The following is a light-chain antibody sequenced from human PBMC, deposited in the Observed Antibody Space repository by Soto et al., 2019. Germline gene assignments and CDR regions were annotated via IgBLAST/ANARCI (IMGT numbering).Light chain of an antibody. V-gene: IGKV1-39*01. Sequence: DIQMTQSPSSLSASVGDRITITCRASQNITNYLNWYQVKPGKAPTLLIYATSILHSGVSSRFSGGGSGTDFTLSISNLQTEDFASYYCQQSYRSAITFGQGTRLDIK. CDR3: QQSYRSAIT. CDR1: QNITNY. J-gene: IGKJ5*01. CDR2: ATS.